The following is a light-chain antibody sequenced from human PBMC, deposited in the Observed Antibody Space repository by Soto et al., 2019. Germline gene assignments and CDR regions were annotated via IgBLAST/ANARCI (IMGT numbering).Light chain of an antibody. V-gene: IGKV3-11*01. CDR1: QSVSSY. J-gene: IGKJ1*01. CDR3: QQRSTWPWT. Sequence: EIVLTQSPATLSLSPGERATLSCRASQSVSSYLAWYQQKPGQAPSLLIYDASNRTTGIPARFSGSGSGTDFTLTISSLEPEDFAVYYCQQRSTWPWTFGQGTKVEIK. CDR2: DAS.